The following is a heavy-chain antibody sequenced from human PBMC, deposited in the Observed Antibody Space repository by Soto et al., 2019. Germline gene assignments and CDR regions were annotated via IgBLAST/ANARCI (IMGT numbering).Heavy chain of an antibody. J-gene: IGHJ4*02. Sequence: QITLKESGPTLVKPTQTLTLTCTVSGFSLSTSGVGVGWIRQPQGKALEWLALIYWDDDKRYSPSLKSRLTITEDPSKNQVVLTMTSMDPVDTATYYCAHRQSPVYFDYWGQGTLVTVSS. V-gene: IGHV2-5*02. CDR2: IYWDDDK. CDR1: GFSLSTSGVG. CDR3: AHRQSPVYFDY.